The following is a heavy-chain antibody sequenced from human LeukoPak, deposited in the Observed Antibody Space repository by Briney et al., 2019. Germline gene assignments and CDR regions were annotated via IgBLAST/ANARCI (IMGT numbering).Heavy chain of an antibody. J-gene: IGHJ4*02. Sequence: PSETLSLTCTVSGGSISSSSYYWGWIRQPPGKGLEWIGSIYYSGSTYYNPSLKSRVTISVYTSKNQFSLKLSSVTAADTAVYYCARGDYYDSSGYQSPSFGYWGQGTLVTVSS. D-gene: IGHD3-22*01. V-gene: IGHV4-39*01. CDR2: IYYSGST. CDR1: GGSISSSSYY. CDR3: ARGDYYDSSGYQSPSFGY.